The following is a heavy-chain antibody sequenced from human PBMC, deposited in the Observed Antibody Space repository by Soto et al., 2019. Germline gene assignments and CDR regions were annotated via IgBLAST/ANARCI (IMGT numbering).Heavy chain of an antibody. CDR1: GFTFSSYS. Sequence: GGSLRLSCAASGFTFSSYSMNWVRQAPGKGLEWVSSISSSSSYIYYADSVKGRFTISRDNAKNSLYLQMNSLRAEDTAVYYCARDEGIEYSSSSSFDYWGQGTLVTVSS. V-gene: IGHV3-21*01. CDR3: ARDEGIEYSSSSSFDY. D-gene: IGHD6-6*01. J-gene: IGHJ4*02. CDR2: ISSSSSYI.